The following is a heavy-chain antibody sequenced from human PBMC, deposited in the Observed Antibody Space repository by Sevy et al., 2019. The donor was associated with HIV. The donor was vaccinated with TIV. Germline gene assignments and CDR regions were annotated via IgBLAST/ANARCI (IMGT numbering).Heavy chain of an antibody. V-gene: IGHV4-4*07. J-gene: IGHJ5*02. Sequence: SETLSLTCTGSGGSISSYSWSWIRQPAGKGLEWIGRIYTIGSTNYNPSLKSRVTMSVDTSKNQFSLKLSSVTAADTAVYYCAREAGEYGSGSYYRRWFDPWGQGTLVTVSS. D-gene: IGHD3-10*01. CDR3: AREAGEYGSGSYYRRWFDP. CDR2: IYTIGST. CDR1: GGSISSYS.